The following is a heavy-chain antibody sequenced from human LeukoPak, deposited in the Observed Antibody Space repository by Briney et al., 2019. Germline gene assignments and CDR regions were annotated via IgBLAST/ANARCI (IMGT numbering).Heavy chain of an antibody. Sequence: GGSLRLSCVGSGITFSSYWMNWVRQAPGKGLEWVAIIKQDGIEKYFVNSVKGRFAISRDNAKNLLFLQMNNLRAEDTAVYYCAREAMVRGVPDAFDIWGQGTVVTVSS. D-gene: IGHD3-10*01. CDR1: GITFSSYW. J-gene: IGHJ3*02. CDR2: IKQDGIEK. V-gene: IGHV3-7*01. CDR3: AREAMVRGVPDAFDI.